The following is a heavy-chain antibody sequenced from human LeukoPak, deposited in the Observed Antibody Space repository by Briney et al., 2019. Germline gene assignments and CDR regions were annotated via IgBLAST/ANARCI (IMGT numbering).Heavy chain of an antibody. CDR3: AVTIFGVVIPFDP. CDR2: ISAYNGNT. V-gene: IGHV1-18*01. Sequence: ASVKVSCKASGYTFTSYGISWVRQAPGQGLEWMGWISAYNGNTNYAQKLQGRVTTTTDTSTSTAYMELRSLRSGDTAVYYCAVTIFGVVIPFDPWGQGTLVTVSS. J-gene: IGHJ5*02. D-gene: IGHD3-3*01. CDR1: GYTFTSYG.